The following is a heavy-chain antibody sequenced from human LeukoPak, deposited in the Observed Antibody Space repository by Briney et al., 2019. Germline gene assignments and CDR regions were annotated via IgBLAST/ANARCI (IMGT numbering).Heavy chain of an antibody. J-gene: IGHJ3*02. V-gene: IGHV3-53*01. CDR3: ARHGFLGDAFDI. D-gene: IGHD3-3*01. CDR1: GFIVRSNY. Sequence: GGSLRLSCAASGFIVRSNYMSWVRQAPGKGLEWVSTIYSGGSTYYAKSVKGRFTISRDNSKNTLDLQLNSLRAEDTAVYYCARHGFLGDAFDIWGQGTIVTVSA. CDR2: IYSGGST.